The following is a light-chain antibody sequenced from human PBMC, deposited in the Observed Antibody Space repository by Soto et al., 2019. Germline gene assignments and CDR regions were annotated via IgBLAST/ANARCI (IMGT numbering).Light chain of an antibody. CDR3: QQYNSFSRT. J-gene: IGKJ2*01. V-gene: IGKV1-5*03. CDR1: QSISTW. Sequence: DIQMTQSPFTLSASVGDRVTITCRASQSISTWLAWYQQKPGKAPKLLIYKASSLDSGVPSRFSGSGSGTEFTLTISSLQPDDFATYYCQQYNSFSRTFGQGTKVDIK. CDR2: KAS.